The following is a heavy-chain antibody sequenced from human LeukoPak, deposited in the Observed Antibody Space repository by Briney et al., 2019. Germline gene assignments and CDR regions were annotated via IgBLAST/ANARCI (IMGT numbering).Heavy chain of an antibody. CDR2: IIPILGIA. Sequence: GSSVTVSCKASGGTFSSYAIGWVRQALGQGLEWMGRIIPILGIANYAQKFQGRVTITADKSTSTAYMELSSLRSEDTAVYYCARGYCSGGSCYKYDAFDIWGQGTMVTVSS. CDR3: ARGYCSGGSCYKYDAFDI. D-gene: IGHD2-15*01. V-gene: IGHV1-69*04. CDR1: GGTFSSYA. J-gene: IGHJ3*02.